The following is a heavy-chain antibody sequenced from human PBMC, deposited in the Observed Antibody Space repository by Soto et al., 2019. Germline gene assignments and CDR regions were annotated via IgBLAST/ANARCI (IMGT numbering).Heavy chain of an antibody. J-gene: IGHJ4*02. Sequence: GGSLRLSCAASGFTFSSYGMHWVRQAPGKGLEWVAVISYDGSNKYYADSVKGRLTISRDNSKNTLYLQMNSLRAEDTAVYYCAKDRSTGTTSDFDYWGQGTLVTVSS. CDR2: ISYDGSNK. D-gene: IGHD1-1*01. V-gene: IGHV3-30*18. CDR3: AKDRSTGTTSDFDY. CDR1: GFTFSSYG.